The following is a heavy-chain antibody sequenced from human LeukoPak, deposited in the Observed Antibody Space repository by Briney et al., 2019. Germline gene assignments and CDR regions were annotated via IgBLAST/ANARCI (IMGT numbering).Heavy chain of an antibody. CDR3: ARTRANYGDHNDN. Sequence: GAPVKVSCKASGYSFPSYGISWMRQVPGQGLEWMGWISVYNGDTNYAQKLQGRVTMTTDTSTTTAYMELRSLRSDDTAVYYCARTRANYGDHNDNWGQGSLVTVSS. CDR1: GYSFPSYG. J-gene: IGHJ4*02. V-gene: IGHV1-18*01. D-gene: IGHD4-17*01. CDR2: ISVYNGDT.